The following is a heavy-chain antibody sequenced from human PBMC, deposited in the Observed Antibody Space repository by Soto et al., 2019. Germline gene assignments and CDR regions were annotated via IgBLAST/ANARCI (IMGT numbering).Heavy chain of an antibody. V-gene: IGHV1-3*01. J-gene: IGHJ6*02. Sequence: GASVKVSCKASGYTFTSYAMHWVRQAPGQRLEWMGWINAGNGNTKYSQKFQGRVTITRDTSASTAYMELSSLRSEDTAVHYCARTGYYDFWSGYRYGMDVWGQGTTVTVSS. CDR3: ARTGYYDFWSGYRYGMDV. D-gene: IGHD3-3*01. CDR2: INAGNGNT. CDR1: GYTFTSYA.